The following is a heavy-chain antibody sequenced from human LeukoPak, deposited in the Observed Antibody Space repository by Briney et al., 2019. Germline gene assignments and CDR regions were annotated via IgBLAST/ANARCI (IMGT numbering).Heavy chain of an antibody. CDR1: GYTFTSYG. CDR3: ARDRYYGRRPYYYYMDV. V-gene: IGHV1-18*01. CDR2: ISAYNGNT. D-gene: IGHD3-3*01. J-gene: IGHJ6*03. Sequence: GASVKVSCKASGYTFTSYGISWVRQAPGQGLEWMGWISAYNGNTNYAQKLQGRVTMTTDTSTSTAYMELRSLRSDDTAVYYCARDRYYGRRPYYYYMDVWGKGTTVTVSS.